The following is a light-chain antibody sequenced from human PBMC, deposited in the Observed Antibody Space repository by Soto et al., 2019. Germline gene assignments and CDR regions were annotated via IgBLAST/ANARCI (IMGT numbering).Light chain of an antibody. J-gene: IGKJ5*01. V-gene: IGKV3-20*01. Sequence: EIVLTQSPGTLSLSPGERATLSWRASQSVSSSYLAWYQQKPGQAPRFLIYGTSSRATGIPDRVSGSGSGTDFSLTISRLEPEDFAVYYCQQYGSSPLTVGQGTRLEIK. CDR1: QSVSSSY. CDR2: GTS. CDR3: QQYGSSPLT.